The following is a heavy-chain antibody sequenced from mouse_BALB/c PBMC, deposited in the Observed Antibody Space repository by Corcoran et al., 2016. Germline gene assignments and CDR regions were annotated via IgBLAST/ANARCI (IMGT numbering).Heavy chain of an antibody. J-gene: IGHJ4*01. V-gene: IGHV3-6*02. Sequence: DVQLQESGPGLVKPSQSLSLTCSVTGYSITSGYYWNWIRQFPGNKLEWMGYISYDGSNNYNPSLKNRISITRDTSKNQFFLKLNSVTTEDTATYYCARENWAEGGQGTSVTVSS. D-gene: IGHD4-1*01. CDR1: GYSITSGYY. CDR2: ISYDGSN. CDR3: ARENWAE.